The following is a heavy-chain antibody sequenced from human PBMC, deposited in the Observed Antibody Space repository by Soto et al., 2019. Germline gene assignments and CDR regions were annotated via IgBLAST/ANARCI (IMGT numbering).Heavy chain of an antibody. CDR3: ARHVGNSPPGS. Sequence: SETLSLTCTVSGGSISSYYWSWIRQPPGKGLEWIGYIYYSGSTNYNPSLKSRVTISVDTSKNQFSLKLTSVTAADTAVYHCARHVGNSPPGSWGQGTLVTVSS. CDR1: GGSISSYY. CDR2: IYYSGST. D-gene: IGHD1-26*01. V-gene: IGHV4-59*08. J-gene: IGHJ4*02.